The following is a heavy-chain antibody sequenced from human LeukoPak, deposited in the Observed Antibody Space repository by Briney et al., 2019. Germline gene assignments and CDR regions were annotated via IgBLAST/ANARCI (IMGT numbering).Heavy chain of an antibody. CDR3: AHRRDGYNSLDY. CDR1: GFSLSTSGVA. J-gene: IGHJ4*02. Sequence: SGPTLVRPTQTLTLTCTFSGFSLSTSGVAVGWIRQPPGKALEWLGLIYWDDDKRYSPSLKSALTITKDTSKNQVVLTMTNMDPVDTATYYCAHRRDGYNSLDYWGQGTLVTVSS. D-gene: IGHD5-24*01. V-gene: IGHV2-5*02. CDR2: IYWDDDK.